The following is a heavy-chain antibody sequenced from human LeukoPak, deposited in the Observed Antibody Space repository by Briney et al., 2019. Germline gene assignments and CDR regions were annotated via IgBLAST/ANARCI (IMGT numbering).Heavy chain of an antibody. CDR1: GFTFRSYG. J-gene: IGHJ4*02. Sequence: PGKSLRLSCAASGFTFRSYGMHWVRQAPGKGLEWVAVISYDGSNKYYVDSVKGRFTISRDSSKNTRYLQMNSLRAEDTAVYYCAKESKETTRYYFDSWGQGTLVTVSS. CDR2: ISYDGSNK. CDR3: AKESKETTRYYFDS. V-gene: IGHV3-30*18. D-gene: IGHD4-11*01.